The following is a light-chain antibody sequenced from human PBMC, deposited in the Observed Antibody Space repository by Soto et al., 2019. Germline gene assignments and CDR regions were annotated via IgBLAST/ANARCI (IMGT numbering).Light chain of an antibody. CDR2: EVS. CDR3: SSYTSSNTLRL. Sequence: QSALTQPASVSGSPGQSITISCTGTSSDVGGYKYVSWYQQHPGKAPKLMIYEVSNRPSGVSNRFSGSKSGNTASLTISGLQSEDEADYYCSSYTSSNTLRLFGGGTKLTVL. V-gene: IGLV2-14*01. CDR1: SSDVGGYKY. J-gene: IGLJ3*02.